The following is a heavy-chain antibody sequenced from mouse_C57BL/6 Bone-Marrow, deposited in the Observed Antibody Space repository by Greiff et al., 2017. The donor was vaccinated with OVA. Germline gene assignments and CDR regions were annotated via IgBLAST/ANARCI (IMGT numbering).Heavy chain of an antibody. CDR3: AIDGAMDY. CDR1: GYTFTSYT. Sequence: VQLQQSGAELARPGASVKMSCKASGYTFTSYTMHWVKQRPGQGLEWIGYNNPSSGYTKYNQKFKDKATLTVDKSSSTAYMQLSSLTSEDSAVYYCAIDGAMDYWGQGTSVTVSS. V-gene: IGHV1-4*01. J-gene: IGHJ4*01. CDR2: NNPSSGYT. D-gene: IGHD2-3*01.